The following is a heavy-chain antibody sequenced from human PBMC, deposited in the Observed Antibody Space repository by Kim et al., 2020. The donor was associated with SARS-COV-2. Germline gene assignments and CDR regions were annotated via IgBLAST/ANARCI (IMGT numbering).Heavy chain of an antibody. J-gene: IGHJ4*02. Sequence: SETLSLTCTVSGGSISSYYWSWIRQPPGKGLEWIGYIYYSGSTNYNPSLKSRVTISVDTSKNQFSLKLSSVTAADTAVYYCAREIRAAAGTFDYWGQGTLVTVSS. CDR2: IYYSGST. CDR1: GGSISSYY. V-gene: IGHV4-59*13. CDR3: AREIRAAAGTFDY. D-gene: IGHD6-13*01.